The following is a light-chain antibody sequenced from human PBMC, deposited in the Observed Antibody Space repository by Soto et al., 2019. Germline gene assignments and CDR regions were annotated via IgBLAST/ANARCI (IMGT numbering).Light chain of an antibody. CDR3: QSYDGRLSGYV. Sequence: QSALTQPPSVSGAPGQRVTISCTGSSSNIGAGYDVHWYQQLPGTAPKLLIYGNSNRPSGVPDRFSGSKSGTSASLAITGLQAEDEADYYCQSYDGRLSGYVFGTGTKLTVL. V-gene: IGLV1-40*01. CDR1: SSNIGAGYD. J-gene: IGLJ1*01. CDR2: GNS.